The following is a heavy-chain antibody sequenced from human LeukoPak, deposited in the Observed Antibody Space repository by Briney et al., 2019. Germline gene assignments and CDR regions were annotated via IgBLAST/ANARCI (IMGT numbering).Heavy chain of an antibody. CDR1: GFTFSSYG. CDR3: ARDPYNGYYGDDYYYYMDV. V-gene: IGHV3-23*01. CDR2: ISGSGGST. D-gene: IGHD4-17*01. Sequence: GGSLRLSCAASGFTFSSYGMSWVRQAPGKGLEWVSAISGSGGSTYYADSVKGRFTISRDNSKNTLYLQMNSLRAKDTAVYYCARDPYNGYYGDDYYYYMDVWGKGTTVTISS. J-gene: IGHJ6*03.